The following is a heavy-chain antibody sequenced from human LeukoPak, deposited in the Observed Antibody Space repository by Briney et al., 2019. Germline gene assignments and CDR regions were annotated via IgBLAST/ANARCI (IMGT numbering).Heavy chain of an antibody. Sequence: GGSLRLSCAASGFTFSNAWMSWVRQAPGKGLEWVGRIKSKTDGGTTDYAAPVKGRFTISRDDSKNTLYLQMNSLKTEDTAVYYCSRATNKYYYYMDVWGKGTTVTVSS. CDR3: SRATNKYYYYMDV. J-gene: IGHJ6*03. V-gene: IGHV3-15*01. CDR2: IKSKTDGGTT. D-gene: IGHD5-24*01. CDR1: GFTFSNAW.